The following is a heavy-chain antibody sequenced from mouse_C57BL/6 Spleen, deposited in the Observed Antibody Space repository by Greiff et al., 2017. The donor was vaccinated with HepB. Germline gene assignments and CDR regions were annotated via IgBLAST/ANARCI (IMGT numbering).Heavy chain of an antibody. D-gene: IGHD2-4*01. J-gene: IGHJ4*01. CDR3: ARYREDYRAMDY. Sequence: EVMLVESGGGLVQPAGSLSLSCAASGFTFTDYYMSWVRQPPGKALEWLGFIRNKANGYTTEYSASVKGRFTISRDNSQSILYLQMNALRAEDSATYYCARYREDYRAMDYWGQGTSVTVSS. V-gene: IGHV7-3*01. CDR1: GFTFTDYY. CDR2: IRNKANGYTT.